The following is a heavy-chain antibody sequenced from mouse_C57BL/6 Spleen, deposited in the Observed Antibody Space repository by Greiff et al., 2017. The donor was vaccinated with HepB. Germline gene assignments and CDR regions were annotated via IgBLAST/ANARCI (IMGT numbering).Heavy chain of an antibody. CDR1: GFTFSDYY. CDR2: INYDGSST. J-gene: IGHJ1*03. Sequence: EVQRVESEGGLVQPGSSMKLSCTASGFTFSDYYMAWVRQVPEKGLEWVANINYDGSSTYYLDSLKSRFIISRDNAKNILYLQMSSLKSEDTATYYCARDHYSNYVGWYFDVWGTGTTVTVSS. V-gene: IGHV5-16*01. D-gene: IGHD2-5*01. CDR3: ARDHYSNYVGWYFDV.